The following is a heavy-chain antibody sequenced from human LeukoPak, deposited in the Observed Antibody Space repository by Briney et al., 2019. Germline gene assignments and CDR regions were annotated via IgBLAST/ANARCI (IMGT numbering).Heavy chain of an antibody. Sequence: PSETLSLACIVSNVSISSKSYYWGWIRQSPGKGLEWIGCIYYSGTTYYNPSLKSRVTISVDTSKNQFSLDLTSVTAADTAVYYCATSGDILTGYQKVTLAYWGQGTLVSVSS. CDR3: ATSGDILTGYQKVTLAY. CDR2: IYYSGTT. V-gene: IGHV4-39*01. D-gene: IGHD3-9*01. CDR1: NVSISSKSYY. J-gene: IGHJ4*02.